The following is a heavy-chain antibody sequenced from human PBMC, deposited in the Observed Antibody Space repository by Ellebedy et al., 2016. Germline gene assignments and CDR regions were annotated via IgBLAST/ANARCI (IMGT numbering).Heavy chain of an antibody. J-gene: IGHJ4*02. V-gene: IGHV4-59*01. CDR3: ARTTYSGTYYYFDN. D-gene: IGHD1-26*01. CDR1: GDSISTYY. CDR2: IYNSGTS. Sequence: SETLSLTXTVSGDSISTYYWSWLRQPPGKGLEWIGLIYNSGTSDYNASLKSRVTMSVDMSKNQFSLKLSSVTAADTALYYCARTTYSGTYYYFDNWGQGTLVTVSS.